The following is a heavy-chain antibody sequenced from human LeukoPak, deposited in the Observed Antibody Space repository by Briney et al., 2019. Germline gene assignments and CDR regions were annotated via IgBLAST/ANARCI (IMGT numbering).Heavy chain of an antibody. D-gene: IGHD3-22*01. V-gene: IGHV3-23*01. Sequence: PGGSLRLSCAASGFTFSSYAMSWVRQAPGKGLEWVSAISGSGGSTYYADSVKGRFTISRDNSKNTLYLQMNSLRTEDMAVYYCAKSGDSSGYYYQFDYWGQGTLVTVSS. CDR2: ISGSGGST. CDR3: AKSGDSSGYYYQFDY. J-gene: IGHJ4*02. CDR1: GFTFSSYA.